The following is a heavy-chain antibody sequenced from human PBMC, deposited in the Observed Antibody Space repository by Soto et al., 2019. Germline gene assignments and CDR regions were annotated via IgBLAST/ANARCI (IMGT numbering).Heavy chain of an antibody. CDR1: GGSISSGGYY. J-gene: IGHJ4*02. D-gene: IGHD2-21*02. V-gene: IGHV4-31*03. CDR3: ARVVGYCGGDCYSDYFDY. CDR2: IYYSGST. Sequence: SETLSLTCTVSGGSISSGGYYWSWIRQHPGKGLEWIGYIYYSGSTYYNPSLKSRVTISVDTSKNQFSLKLSSVTAADTAVYYCARVVGYCGGDCYSDYFDYWGQGTLVTVSS.